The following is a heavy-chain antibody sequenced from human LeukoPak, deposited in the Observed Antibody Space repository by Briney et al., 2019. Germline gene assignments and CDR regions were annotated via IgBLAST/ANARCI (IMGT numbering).Heavy chain of an antibody. V-gene: IGHV3-74*01. CDR1: GFTFSSYW. CDR3: ARSDWFDP. Sequence: GGSLRLSCVASGFTFSSYWMHWVRQAPGKGLVWVSRIKSDGSSTTYADSVKGRFTISRDNAKNTLYLQMNSLRVEDTAVYHCARSDWFDPWGQGTLVTVSS. CDR2: IKSDGSST. J-gene: IGHJ5*02.